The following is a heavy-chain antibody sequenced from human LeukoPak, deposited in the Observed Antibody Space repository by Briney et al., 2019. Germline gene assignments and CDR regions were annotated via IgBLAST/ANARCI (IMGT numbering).Heavy chain of an antibody. V-gene: IGHV4-38-2*01. Sequence: SSETLSLTCAVSGYSISSSYYWGWIRQPPGKGLEWIGSIYHSGSTYYNPSLKSRVTISVDTSKNQFSLKLSSVTAADTAVYYCARQYCSGGSCYIGYWGQGTLVTVSS. CDR3: ARQYCSGGSCYIGY. D-gene: IGHD2-15*01. CDR2: IYHSGST. J-gene: IGHJ4*02. CDR1: GYSISSSYY.